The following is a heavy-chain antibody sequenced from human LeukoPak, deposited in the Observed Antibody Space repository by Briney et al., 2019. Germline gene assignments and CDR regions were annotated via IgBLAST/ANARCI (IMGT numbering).Heavy chain of an antibody. V-gene: IGHV3-23*01. CDR2: ISGSGGST. CDR1: GFTFSSYA. CDR3: AKFSSDPKNWFDP. Sequence: GGSLRLSCAASGFTFSSYAMSWVRQAPGKGLEWVSAISGSGGSTYYADSVKGRFTVSRDNSKNTLCLQMNSLRAEDTAVYYCAKFSSDPKNWFDPWGQGTLVTVSS. D-gene: IGHD2-2*01. J-gene: IGHJ5*02.